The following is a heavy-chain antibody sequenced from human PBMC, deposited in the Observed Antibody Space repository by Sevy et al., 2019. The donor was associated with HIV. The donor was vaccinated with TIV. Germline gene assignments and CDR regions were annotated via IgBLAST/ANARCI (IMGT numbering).Heavy chain of an antibody. V-gene: IGHV3-23*01. Sequence: GGSLRLSCVVSGSSFSSYVMTWVRQAPGKGLDWVSTISASGGYTYYANSAKGRFTISRDNSKNTVDLLMVSLTAEDTAVYYCAKETAIGYLPWGQGTLVTVSS. CDR2: ISASGGYT. J-gene: IGHJ5*02. D-gene: IGHD3-22*01. CDR3: AKETAIGYLP. CDR1: GSSFSSYV.